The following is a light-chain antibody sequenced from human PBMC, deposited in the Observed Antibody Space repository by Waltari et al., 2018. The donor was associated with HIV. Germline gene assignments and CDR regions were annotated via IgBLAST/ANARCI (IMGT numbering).Light chain of an antibody. V-gene: IGKV3-15*01. Sequence: EIVMTQSPATLSLSPGERATLSCRASQSIRSNLAWYQQKPGQAPRLLIYGASTRATGFPARFSGSGSGTEFTLTINSLQSEDFAVYYCQQYNDWPPIFTFGPGTKVDIK. CDR3: QQYNDWPPIFT. CDR1: QSIRSN. CDR2: GAS. J-gene: IGKJ3*01.